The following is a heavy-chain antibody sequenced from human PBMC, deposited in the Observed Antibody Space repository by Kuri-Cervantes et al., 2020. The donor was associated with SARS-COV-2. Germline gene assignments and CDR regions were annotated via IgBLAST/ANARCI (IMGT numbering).Heavy chain of an antibody. Sequence: GGSLRLSCAASEFTFSSYAMHWVRQGTGKGLEWVSAIGTAGDTFYAGSVKGRFTISRDNSKNTLYLQMSSLRAEDTAVYYCVKDEGAQYGYSYYYSMDVWGQGTTVTVSS. CDR1: EFTFSSYA. CDR3: VKDEGAQYGYSYYYSMDV. J-gene: IGHJ6*02. CDR2: IGTAGDT. V-gene: IGHV3-13*01. D-gene: IGHD4-17*01.